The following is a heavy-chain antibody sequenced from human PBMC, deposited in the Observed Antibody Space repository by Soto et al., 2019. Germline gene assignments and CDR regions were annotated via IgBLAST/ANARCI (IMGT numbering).Heavy chain of an antibody. CDR1: GGSFSGYY. J-gene: IGHJ4*02. V-gene: IGHV4-34*01. CDR3: ARGLTVVPSPFDY. CDR2: INHSGST. Sequence: SETLSLTCAVYGGSFSGYYWSWIRQPPGKGLEWIGEINHSGSTNYNPSLKSRVTISVDTSKNQFSLKLSSVTAADTAVYYCARGLTVVPSPFDYWGQGTLVTVSS. D-gene: IGHD3-9*01.